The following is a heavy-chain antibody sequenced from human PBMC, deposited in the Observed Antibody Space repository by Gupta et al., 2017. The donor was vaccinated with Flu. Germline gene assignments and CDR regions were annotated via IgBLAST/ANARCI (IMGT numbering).Heavy chain of an antibody. Sequence: QVHLVQSGAEVKKPGSSVKVSCKASGVTFNSDALSWVRQAPGQGLAWMGGIISMFGRANYAQKFQGRVTITADESTSTAYMELSSLKSDDTAIYYCARGGSISGSGAFDLWGQGTLVTISS. CDR2: IISMFGRA. V-gene: IGHV1-69*01. D-gene: IGHD1-26*01. CDR3: ARGGSISGSGAFDL. J-gene: IGHJ3*01. CDR1: GVTFNSDA.